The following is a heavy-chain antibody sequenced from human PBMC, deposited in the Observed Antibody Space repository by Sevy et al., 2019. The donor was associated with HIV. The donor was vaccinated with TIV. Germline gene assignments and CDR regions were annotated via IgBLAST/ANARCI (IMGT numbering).Heavy chain of an antibody. J-gene: IGHJ5*02. CDR1: GDSVSSNSAA. V-gene: IGHV6-1*01. CDR3: ARGDRLERGNWFDP. D-gene: IGHD1-1*01. CDR2: TYYRSKWYN. Sequence: SQTLSLTCAISGDSVSSNSAAWNWIRQSPSRGLEWLGRTYYRSKWYNDYAVSVKSRITINPATSKNQFSLQLNSVNPEDTAVYYCARGDRLERGNWFDPWGQGTLVTVSS.